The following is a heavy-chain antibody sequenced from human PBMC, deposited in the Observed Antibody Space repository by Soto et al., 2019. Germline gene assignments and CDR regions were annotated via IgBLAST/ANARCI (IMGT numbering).Heavy chain of an antibody. CDR1: GDSVSSNTAS. J-gene: IGHJ5*02. D-gene: IGHD5-12*01. Sequence: LSLTCAISGDSVSSNTASWNWIRQSPSRGLEWLGRTYFRSKWYNDYAVSAKSRIIINPDTSNNQFSLQLNSVTPEDTAVYFCAKGDNLGPKTGYAFDPWGQGIMVTVSS. CDR2: TYFRSKWYN. V-gene: IGHV6-1*01. CDR3: AKGDNLGPKTGYAFDP.